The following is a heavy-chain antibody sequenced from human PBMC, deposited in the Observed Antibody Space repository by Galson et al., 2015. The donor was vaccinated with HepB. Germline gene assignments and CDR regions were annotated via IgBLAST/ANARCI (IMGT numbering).Heavy chain of an antibody. CDR1: GFTFSSYS. CDR2: ISSSSSYI. CDR3: AREGGYCSSTSCYTGYYYYYMDV. J-gene: IGHJ6*03. Sequence: SLRLSCAASGFTFSSYSMNWVRQAPGKGLEWVSSISSSSSYIYYADSVKGRFTISRDNAKNSLYLQMNSLRAEDTAVYYCAREGGYCSSTSCYTGYYYYYMDVWGKGTTVTVSS. V-gene: IGHV3-21*01. D-gene: IGHD2-2*02.